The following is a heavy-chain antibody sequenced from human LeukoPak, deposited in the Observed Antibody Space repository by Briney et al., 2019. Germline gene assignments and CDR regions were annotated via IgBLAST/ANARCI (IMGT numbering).Heavy chain of an antibody. CDR3: AREEADPEYYFDY. V-gene: IGHV4-61*02. CDR1: GGSISSGSYY. J-gene: IGHJ4*02. CDR2: IYTSGST. Sequence: PSQTLSLTCTVSGGSISSGSYYWSWIRQPAGKGLEWIGRIYTSGSTNYNPSLKSRVTTSVDTSKNQFSLKLSSVTAADTAVYYCAREEADPEYYFDYWGQGTLVTVSS.